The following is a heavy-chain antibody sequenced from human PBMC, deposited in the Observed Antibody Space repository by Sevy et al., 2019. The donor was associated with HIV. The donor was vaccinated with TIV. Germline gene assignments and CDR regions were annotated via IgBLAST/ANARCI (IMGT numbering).Heavy chain of an antibody. V-gene: IGHV3-30*02. CDR1: GFTFSSYG. D-gene: IGHD6-6*01. CDR3: AKVCSSSSDYYYYYGMDV. J-gene: IGHJ6*02. Sequence: GGSLRLSCAASGFTFSSYGMHWVRQAPGKGLEWVAFIRYDGSNKYYADSVKGRFTISRDNSKNTLYLQMNSLRAADTAVYYCAKVCSSSSDYYYYYGMDVWGQGTTVTVSS. CDR2: IRYDGSNK.